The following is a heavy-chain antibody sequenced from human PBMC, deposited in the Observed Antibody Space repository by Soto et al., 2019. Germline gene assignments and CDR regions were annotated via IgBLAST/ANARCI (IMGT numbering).Heavy chain of an antibody. CDR3: ARRGYYDSSGYYAFDY. V-gene: IGHV4-39*01. CDR1: GGSISSTGSY. J-gene: IGHJ4*02. CDR2: IYYSGST. Sequence: SETLSLTCTVSGGSISSTGSYWGWIRQPPGKGLEWIGSIYYSGSTYYNPSLKSRVTISVDTSKNQFSLKLSSVTAADTAVYYCARRGYYDSSGYYAFDYWGQGTLVTVSS. D-gene: IGHD3-22*01.